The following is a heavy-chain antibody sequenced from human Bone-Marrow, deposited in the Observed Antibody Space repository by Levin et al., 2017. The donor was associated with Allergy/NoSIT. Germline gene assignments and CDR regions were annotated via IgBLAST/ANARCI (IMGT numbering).Heavy chain of an antibody. D-gene: IGHD6-19*01. CDR1: GYTFSHYY. CDR3: ASHSEAFSSAATLHY. CDR2: INPSGSST. J-gene: IGHJ1*01. Sequence: GESLKISCKASGYTFSHYYMHWVRQAPGQGLEWMGRINPSGSSTTYARQFQGRVTVTRDTSSNTLYMEMSSLSSHDTAVYYCASHSEAFSSAATLHYWGQGTLVTVSS. V-gene: IGHV1-46*01.